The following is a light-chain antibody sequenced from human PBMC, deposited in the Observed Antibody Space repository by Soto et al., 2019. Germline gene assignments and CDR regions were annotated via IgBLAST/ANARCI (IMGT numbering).Light chain of an antibody. V-gene: IGLV1-47*01. CDR1: RSNIGRNF. J-gene: IGLJ3*02. CDR3: VAWDDTLDAQV. CDR2: RNN. Sequence: QSVLTQSPSASGTPGQRVTISCSGSRSNIGRNFAYWYQHVPGTAPRLLIQRNNERPSGVPDRFSGSKSGTSVSLAISGLRSDDEATYYCVAWDDTLDAQVFGGGTQL.